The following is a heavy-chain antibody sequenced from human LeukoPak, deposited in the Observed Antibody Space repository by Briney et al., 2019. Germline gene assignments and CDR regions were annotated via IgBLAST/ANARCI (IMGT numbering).Heavy chain of an antibody. Sequence: SVKVSRKASGGTLSSYAISWVRQAPGQGLEWMGGIIPIFGTANYAQKFQGRVTITTDESTSTAYMELSSLRSEDTAVYYCARGKYYYDSSGYYFYYFDYWGQGTLITVSS. CDR2: IIPIFGTA. CDR1: GGTLSSYA. D-gene: IGHD3-22*01. V-gene: IGHV1-69*05. J-gene: IGHJ4*02. CDR3: ARGKYYYDSSGYYFYYFDY.